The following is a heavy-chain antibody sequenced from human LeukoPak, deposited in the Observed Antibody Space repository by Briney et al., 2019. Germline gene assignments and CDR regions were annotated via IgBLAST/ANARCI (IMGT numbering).Heavy chain of an antibody. D-gene: IGHD3-16*01. CDR1: GGSFSGYY. V-gene: IGHV4-34*01. Sequence: PSETLSLTCAVHGGSFSGYYWSWIRQPPGKGLEWIGEINHSGSTNYNPSLKSRVTISVDTSKNQFSLKLSSVTAADTVVYYCARRDGGYWGQGTLVTVSS. J-gene: IGHJ4*02. CDR2: INHSGST. CDR3: ARRDGGY.